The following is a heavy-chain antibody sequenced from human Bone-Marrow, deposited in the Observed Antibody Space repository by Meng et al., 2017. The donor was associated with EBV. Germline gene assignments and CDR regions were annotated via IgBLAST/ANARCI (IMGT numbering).Heavy chain of an antibody. J-gene: IGHJ5*02. CDR3: AREVYNWFDP. D-gene: IGHD6-6*01. V-gene: IGHV4-34*01. Sequence: QGQLQQWGAGLLEPSETLSLTCAVYGGSFSRYYWSESRQPPGKGLELIGEINHSASTNSNPSLKSRVTISVDTSKNQFSLKLSSVTAADTAVYYCAREVYNWFDPWGQGTLVTVSS. CDR2: INHSAST. CDR1: GGSFSRYY.